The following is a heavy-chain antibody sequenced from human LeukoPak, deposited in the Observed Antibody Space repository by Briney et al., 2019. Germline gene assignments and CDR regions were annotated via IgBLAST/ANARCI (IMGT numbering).Heavy chain of an antibody. CDR2: IKGKTDGGAA. V-gene: IGHV3-15*01. D-gene: IGHD3-16*01. J-gene: IGHJ4*02. Sequence: PGGSLRLSCEASGFTFTNAWMNWVHQAPGKGLEWIGRIKGKTDGGAADYATPVKGRFTISRDDSKNILYLQMNSLTTEDSAVYFCVRGHFGDYYFDYWGQGTLVTVSS. CDR3: VRGHFGDYYFDY. CDR1: GFTFTNAW.